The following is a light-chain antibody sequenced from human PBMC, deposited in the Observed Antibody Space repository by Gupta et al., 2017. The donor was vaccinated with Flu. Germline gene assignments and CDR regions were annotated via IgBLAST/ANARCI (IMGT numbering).Light chain of an antibody. CDR1: QSISNW. V-gene: IGKV1-5*03. CDR2: KAS. Sequence: STLSASVGDRVTITCRASQSISNWLAWYQQKPGKDPKLLIYKASSLESGVPSRFSGSGSGTEFTLTISSLQPDDFATYYCQQYNSDPSYTLGQGTKLEIK. J-gene: IGKJ2*01. CDR3: QQYNSDPSYT.